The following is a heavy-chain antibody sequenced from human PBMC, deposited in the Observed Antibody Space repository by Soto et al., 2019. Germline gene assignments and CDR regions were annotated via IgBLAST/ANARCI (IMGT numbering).Heavy chain of an antibody. D-gene: IGHD6-6*01. CDR2: IWYDGSNK. Sequence: HPGGSLRLSCAASGFTFRSYGMHWVRQAPGKGLEWVALIWYDGSNKYYADSVKGRFAISRDNSKNTLYLQMNSLRAEDTAVYYCARDNPPYSSSSSGWFDPWGQGTLVTVSS. CDR1: GFTFRSYG. V-gene: IGHV3-33*01. J-gene: IGHJ5*02. CDR3: ARDNPPYSSSSSGWFDP.